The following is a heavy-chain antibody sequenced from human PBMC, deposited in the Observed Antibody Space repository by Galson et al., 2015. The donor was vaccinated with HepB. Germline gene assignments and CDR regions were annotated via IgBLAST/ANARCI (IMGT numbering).Heavy chain of an antibody. V-gene: IGHV3-74*01. CDR2: IDTDGSAT. Sequence: SLRLSCAASGFTFSNYWMHWVRQAPGKGLVWVSRIDTDGSATNYADSVKGRFTISRDNAKNTLSLQMNSLRAEDTAVYYCARGGRYSSGAFDIWGQGTMVSVSS. CDR1: GFTFSNYW. CDR3: ARGGRYSSGAFDI. D-gene: IGHD1-26*01. J-gene: IGHJ3*02.